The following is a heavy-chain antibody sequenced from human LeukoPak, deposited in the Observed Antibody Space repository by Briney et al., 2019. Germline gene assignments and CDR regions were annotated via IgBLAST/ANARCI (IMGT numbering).Heavy chain of an antibody. Sequence: ASVKVSCKASGYTFTDYGITWVRQAPGQGLEWMGWISVYNGKTNYAQKVQGRVTMTTDTSTSTAYMELRSLNSDDTAIYYCTRVRSITGTTGLRYYFDYWGQGTPVAVSS. CDR3: TRVRSITGTTGLRYYFDY. J-gene: IGHJ4*02. CDR2: ISVYNGKT. D-gene: IGHD1-7*01. V-gene: IGHV1-18*01. CDR1: GYTFTDYG.